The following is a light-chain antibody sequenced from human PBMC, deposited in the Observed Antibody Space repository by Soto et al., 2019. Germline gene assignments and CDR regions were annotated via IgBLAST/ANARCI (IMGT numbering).Light chain of an antibody. Sequence: QSALTQPRSVSGSPGQSVTVSCTGTSSDVGGYNFVSWYQQYPGKAPKLIIYDVSKRPSGVPDRFSGSKSGNTASLTISGLQAEDEADYYCCSYAGSYTLWVXGGGTKVTV. CDR2: DVS. J-gene: IGLJ3*02. CDR1: SSDVGGYNF. V-gene: IGLV2-11*01. CDR3: CSYAGSYTLWV.